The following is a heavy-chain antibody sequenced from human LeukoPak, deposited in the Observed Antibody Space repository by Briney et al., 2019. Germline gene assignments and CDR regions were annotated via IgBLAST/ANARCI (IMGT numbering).Heavy chain of an antibody. J-gene: IGHJ5*02. V-gene: IGHV4-34*01. CDR3: ARVARWYWFDP. Sequence: PGGSLRLSCAASGFTFSSYAMSWVRQAPGKGLEWIGEINHSGSTNYNPSLKSRVTISVDTSKNQFSLKLSSVTAADTAVYYCARVARWYWFDPWGQGTLVTVSS. CDR1: GFTFSSYA. D-gene: IGHD6-13*01. CDR2: INHSGST.